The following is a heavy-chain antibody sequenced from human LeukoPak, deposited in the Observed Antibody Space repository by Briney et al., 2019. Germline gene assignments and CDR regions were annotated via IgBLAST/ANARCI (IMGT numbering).Heavy chain of an antibody. CDR3: ARELPGIAAAATDY. Sequence: GASVKVSCKASGYTFTSYDINWVRQATGQGLEWMGWMNPNSGNTGYAQKLQGRVTMTTDTSTSTAYMELRSLRSDDTAVYYCARELPGIAAAATDYWGQGTLVTVSS. CDR1: GYTFTSYD. J-gene: IGHJ4*02. D-gene: IGHD6-13*01. V-gene: IGHV1-8*02. CDR2: MNPNSGNT.